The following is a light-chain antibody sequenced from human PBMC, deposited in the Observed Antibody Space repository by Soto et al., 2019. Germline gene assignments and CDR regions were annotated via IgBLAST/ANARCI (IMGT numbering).Light chain of an antibody. J-gene: IGLJ2*01. CDR3: CSYVGSNTVI. CDR1: SSDVGGYNY. CDR2: DVS. Sequence: QSVLTQPRSVSGSPGQSVTISCTGTSSDVGGYNYVSWYQQHPGKAPELMIYDVSRRPSGVPDRVSGSKSGNTASLTISGLQADDEADYYCCSYVGSNTVIFGGGTKLTVL. V-gene: IGLV2-11*01.